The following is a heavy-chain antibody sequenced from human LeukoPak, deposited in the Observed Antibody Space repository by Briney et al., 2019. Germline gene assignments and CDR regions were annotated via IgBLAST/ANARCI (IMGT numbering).Heavy chain of an antibody. CDR3: AKDDYGDYYYYGMDV. Sequence: GGSLRLSCAASGFTVSSNYMSWVRQAPGKGLEWVSAISGSGGSTYYADSVKGRFTISRDNSKNTLYLQMNSLRAEDTAVYYCAKDDYGDYYYYGMDVWGQGTTVTVSS. CDR1: GFTVSSNY. D-gene: IGHD4-17*01. V-gene: IGHV3-23*01. J-gene: IGHJ6*02. CDR2: ISGSGGST.